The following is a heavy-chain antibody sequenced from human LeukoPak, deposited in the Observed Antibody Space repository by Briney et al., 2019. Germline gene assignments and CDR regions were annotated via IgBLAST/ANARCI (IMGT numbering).Heavy chain of an antibody. CDR3: AKTPYSTSPYYYFDY. D-gene: IGHD2-2*01. J-gene: IGHJ4*02. Sequence: SSGDYYWSWIRQPPGKGLEWVSGISWNSGSITYADSVKGRFTISSDNAKNSLYLQMNSLRAEDTAFYYCAKTPYSTSPYYYFDYWGQGTLVTVSS. CDR2: ISWNSGSI. V-gene: IGHV3-9*01. CDR1: SSGDYY.